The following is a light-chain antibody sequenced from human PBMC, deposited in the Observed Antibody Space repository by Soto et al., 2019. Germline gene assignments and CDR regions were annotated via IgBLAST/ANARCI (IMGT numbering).Light chain of an antibody. Sequence: EIVMTQSPATLSVSPGERATLSCRASQSVSSNLAWYQQKPGQAPRLLIYGASTRATGIPARFSGSGSGTEFTLTISSLQSEDFAVYYCQQSTFGQGTKLEIK. CDR1: QSVSSN. CDR3: QQST. CDR2: GAS. J-gene: IGKJ2*02. V-gene: IGKV3-15*01.